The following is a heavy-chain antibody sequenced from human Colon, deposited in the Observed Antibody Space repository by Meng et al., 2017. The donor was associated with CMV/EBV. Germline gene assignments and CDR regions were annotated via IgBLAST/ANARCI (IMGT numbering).Heavy chain of an antibody. D-gene: IGHD3-3*01. J-gene: IGHJ4*02. Sequence: HVQLKQCGARRLKTAAPLSLTCGISGGSLRGYYWTWIRQSPGKGLEWIGEINQSGSTNYNPSLKSRVTVSVDTSKNQFSLRVTSVTAADSALYYCAREAGPFFGVIVYDSWGQGTLVTVSS. CDR1: GGSLRGYY. CDR2: INQSGST. V-gene: IGHV4-34*01. CDR3: AREAGPFFGVIVYDS.